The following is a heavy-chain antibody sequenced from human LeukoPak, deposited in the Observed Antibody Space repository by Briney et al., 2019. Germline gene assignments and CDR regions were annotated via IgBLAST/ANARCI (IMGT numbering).Heavy chain of an antibody. J-gene: IGHJ4*02. V-gene: IGHV3-21*01. CDR1: GFTFSSYS. CDR3: ARASERGDYYFDY. CDR2: ISSSSSYI. Sequence: GGSLRLSCAASGFTFSSYSMNWVRQAPGKGLEWVSSISSSSSYIYYADSVKGRFTISRDNAKNSLYLQMNSLRAEDTAVYYCARASERGDYYFDYWGQGTLVIVSS. D-gene: IGHD2-21*02.